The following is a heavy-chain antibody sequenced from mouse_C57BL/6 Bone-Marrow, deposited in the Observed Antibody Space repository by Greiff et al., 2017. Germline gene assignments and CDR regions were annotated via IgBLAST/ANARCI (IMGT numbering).Heavy chain of an antibody. J-gene: IGHJ2*01. Sequence: VQLQQPGAELVKPGASVKLSCKASGYTFTSYWMQWVKQRPGQGLEWIGEIDPSDSYTNYNQKFKGKATFTVDTSSSTAYMQLSSLTSEDSAGYYCANYDGSSYGDYWGQGTTLTVSS. CDR2: IDPSDSYT. V-gene: IGHV1-50*01. CDR1: GYTFTSYW. CDR3: ANYDGSSYGDY. D-gene: IGHD1-1*01.